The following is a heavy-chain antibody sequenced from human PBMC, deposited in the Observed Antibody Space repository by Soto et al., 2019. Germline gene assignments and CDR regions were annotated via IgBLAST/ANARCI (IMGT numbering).Heavy chain of an antibody. J-gene: IGHJ4*02. Sequence: GGSLRLSCAASGVTFSAYAMTWVHQAPGKGLEWVSSISSDGKTIYYADSVKGRFTISRDNFNHTLYLQMNSLRGDDTAVYYCAKDGCAFWRGCRDYFDYWGQGTLVTVSS. CDR2: ISSDGKTI. D-gene: IGHD3-3*01. CDR3: AKDGCAFWRGCRDYFDY. CDR1: GVTFSAYA. V-gene: IGHV3-23*01.